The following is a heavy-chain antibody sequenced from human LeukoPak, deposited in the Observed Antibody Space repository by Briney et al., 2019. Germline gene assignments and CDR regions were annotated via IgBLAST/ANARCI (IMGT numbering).Heavy chain of an antibody. Sequence: GGSPRLSCAASGFNFSGYWMTWVRQAPGKGLEWVANIKEDGSEKHYVDSVKGRFTISRDNAKNSLYLEMNTLRLEDTAVYYCAVTIAVGYWGQGSLVTVSS. D-gene: IGHD6-19*01. CDR1: GFNFSGYW. J-gene: IGHJ4*02. CDR2: IKEDGSEK. V-gene: IGHV3-7*01. CDR3: AVTIAVGY.